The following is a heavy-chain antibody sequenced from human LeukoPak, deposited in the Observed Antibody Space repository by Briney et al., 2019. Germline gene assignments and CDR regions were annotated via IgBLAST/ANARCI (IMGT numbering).Heavy chain of an antibody. D-gene: IGHD3-22*01. CDR1: GGTFSSYA. J-gene: IGHJ4*02. CDR3: ARGREDYYDSSGYPVPIFDY. CDR2: IIPIFGPA. Sequence: ASVTVSCKASGGTFSSYAISWVRPAAGQGLEWVGGIIPIFGPANYAQKFQGRVTITTDESTSTAYMELSSLRSEDTAVYYCARGREDYYDSSGYPVPIFDYWGQGTLVTVSS. V-gene: IGHV1-69*05.